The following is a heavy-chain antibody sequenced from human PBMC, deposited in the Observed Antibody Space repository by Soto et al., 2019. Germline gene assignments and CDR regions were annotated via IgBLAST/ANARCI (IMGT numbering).Heavy chain of an antibody. J-gene: IGHJ4*02. V-gene: IGHV4-34*01. CDR3: ARGQYFGVITGAGLDVKEPNFDY. CDR2: IHHSART. CDR1: GPSFSGHY. Sequence: SATLCLTCAVSGPSFSGHYWGWVRHPPGKGLDWIGEIHHSARTSYNPALKSRVTMSVDTSKNHFSLRLASVTAADTATYYCARGQYFGVITGAGLDVKEPNFDYWDQGTRFSVSS. D-gene: IGHD3-3*01.